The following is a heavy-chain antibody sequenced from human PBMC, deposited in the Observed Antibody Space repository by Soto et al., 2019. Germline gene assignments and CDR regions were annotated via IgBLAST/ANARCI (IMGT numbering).Heavy chain of an antibody. CDR2: IYYSGST. V-gene: IGHV4-59*01. J-gene: IGHJ4*02. CDR3: ARDPGYSYGGFDY. CDR1: GGSISSYY. D-gene: IGHD5-18*01. Sequence: SETLSLTCTVSGGSISSYYWSWIRQPPGKGLEWIGYIYYSGSTNYNPSLKSRVTISVDTSKNQFSLKLSSVTAADTAVYYCARDPGYSYGGFDYWGQGTLVTVSS.